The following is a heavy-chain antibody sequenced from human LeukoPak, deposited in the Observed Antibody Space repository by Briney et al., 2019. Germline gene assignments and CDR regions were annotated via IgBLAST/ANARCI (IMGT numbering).Heavy chain of an antibody. J-gene: IGHJ4*02. Sequence: PGGSLRLSCAASGFTFSSYSMNWVRQAPGKGLEWVSYISSSSSTIYYADSVKGRFTISRDNAKNSLYLQMNSLRAEDTAVYYCARDDYGGLSDYWGQGTLVTVSS. CDR2: ISSSSSTI. CDR3: ARDDYGGLSDY. CDR1: GFTFSSYS. D-gene: IGHD4-23*01. V-gene: IGHV3-48*01.